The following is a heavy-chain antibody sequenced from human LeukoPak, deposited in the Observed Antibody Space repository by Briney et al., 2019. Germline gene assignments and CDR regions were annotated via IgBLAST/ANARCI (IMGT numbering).Heavy chain of an antibody. CDR3: ARGEIYGSGTTYYYYGLDV. J-gene: IGHJ6*02. CDR1: GFTFDDYA. D-gene: IGHD3-10*01. V-gene: IGHV3-43D*03. CDR2: ISWDGGST. Sequence: GGSLRLSCAASGFTFDDYAMHWVRQAPGKGLEWVSLISWDGGSTYYADSVKGRFAISSDNSKNTLYLQMNSLTVEDTAVYYCARGEIYGSGTTYYYYGLDVWGQGTTVTVSS.